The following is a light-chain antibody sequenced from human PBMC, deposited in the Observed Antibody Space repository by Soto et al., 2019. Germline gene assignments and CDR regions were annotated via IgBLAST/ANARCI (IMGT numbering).Light chain of an antibody. Sequence: QSVLTQPASVSGSPGQSITISCTGTSSDIGTYTYVSWYQQHPGKAPKLMIFEVSNRPPGVSNQFSGSKSGNTASLTISGLQDEDEADYYCSSYIGSSTRVFGTGTKVTVL. CDR3: SSYIGSSTRV. CDR2: EVS. CDR1: SSDIGTYTY. J-gene: IGLJ1*01. V-gene: IGLV2-14*01.